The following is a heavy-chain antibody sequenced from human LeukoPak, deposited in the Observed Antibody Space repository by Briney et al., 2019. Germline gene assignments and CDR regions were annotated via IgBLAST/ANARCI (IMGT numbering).Heavy chain of an antibody. CDR1: GYTFTGYY. CDR3: ASDLPRSSSSYYYYYRDV. D-gene: IGHD6-6*01. V-gene: IGHV1-2*02. CDR2: INPNSGGT. J-gene: IGHJ6*03. Sequence: ASVKVSCKASGYTFTGYYMHWVRQAPGQGLEWMGWINPNSGGTNYAQKFQGRVTMTRDTSISTAYMELSRLRSDDTAVYYCASDLPRSSSSYYYYYRDVWGKGTTVTVSS.